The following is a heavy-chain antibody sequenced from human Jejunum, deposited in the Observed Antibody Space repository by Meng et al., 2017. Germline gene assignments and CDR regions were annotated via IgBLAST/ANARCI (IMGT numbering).Heavy chain of an antibody. Sequence: SQTPSLTCAISGDSVSSDSAAWNWIRQFPSRGLEWLGRTYYRSEWNTDYAASVYGRISINSDTSKNQFSLQLSSLTPEDTAVYYCASGWALDYWGQGTLVTVSS. CDR2: TYYRSEWNT. CDR3: ASGWALDY. CDR1: GDSVSSDSAA. D-gene: IGHD3-16*01. J-gene: IGHJ4*02. V-gene: IGHV6-1*01.